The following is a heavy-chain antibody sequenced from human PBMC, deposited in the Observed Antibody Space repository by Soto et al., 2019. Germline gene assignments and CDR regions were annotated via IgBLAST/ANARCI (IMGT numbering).Heavy chain of an antibody. D-gene: IGHD6-13*01. CDR3: ARQRSSSWRNNWLYP. CDR2: IYPGDSDT. V-gene: IGHV5-51*01. Sequence: PGESLKISCKGSGYSFTNSWIGWVRQMPGKGLEWMGIIYPGDSDTRYSPSFQGQVTISADKSISTAYLQWSSLKASDTAMYYCARQRSSSWRNNWLYPWGQGTLVTGSS. J-gene: IGHJ5*02. CDR1: GYSFTNSW.